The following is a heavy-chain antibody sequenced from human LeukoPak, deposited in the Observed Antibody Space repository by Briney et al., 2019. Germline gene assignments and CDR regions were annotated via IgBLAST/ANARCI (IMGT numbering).Heavy chain of an antibody. CDR2: IDSSSATT. D-gene: IGHD2-8*01. V-gene: IGHV3-48*01. J-gene: IGHJ4*02. Sequence: PGGPLRLSCAASGFTFSYYSMTWVRQAPGKGLEWVSYIDSSSATTYYADSVKGRFIISRDNSKNTLYLQMNSLRAEDTAVYYCAKGHCTNGICWLDWGQGTLVTVSS. CDR3: AKGHCTNGICWLD. CDR1: GFTFSYYS.